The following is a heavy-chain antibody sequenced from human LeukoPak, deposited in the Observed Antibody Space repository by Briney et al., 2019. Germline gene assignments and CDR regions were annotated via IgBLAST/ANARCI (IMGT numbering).Heavy chain of an antibody. V-gene: IGHV3-74*01. D-gene: IGHD3-3*01. CDR2: INSDGSST. Sequence: PGGSLRLSCAASGFTFSSYWMHWVRQAPGKGLVWVSRINSDGSSTSYADSVKGRFTISRDNAKNSLYLQVNSLTAEDAAVYYCARAGVDSSGYYYQGFDYWGQGTQVTVSS. CDR1: GFTFSSYW. J-gene: IGHJ4*02. CDR3: ARAGVDSSGYYYQGFDY.